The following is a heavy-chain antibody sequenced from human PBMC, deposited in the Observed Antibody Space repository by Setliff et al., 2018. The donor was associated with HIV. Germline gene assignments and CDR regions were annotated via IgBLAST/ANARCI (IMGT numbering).Heavy chain of an antibody. V-gene: IGHV4-39*01. D-gene: IGHD5-18*01. CDR3: ARRHTAFDP. CDR2: IYYSGST. J-gene: IGHJ5*02. Sequence: NPSETLSLTCTVSGGSISSNNYFWGWIHQPPEKGLEWIGSIYYSGSTYYNPSLKSRVTISIDTSRNQFSLKLTSVTAADTAMYYCARRHTAFDPWGQGTLVTVSS. CDR1: GGSISSNNYF.